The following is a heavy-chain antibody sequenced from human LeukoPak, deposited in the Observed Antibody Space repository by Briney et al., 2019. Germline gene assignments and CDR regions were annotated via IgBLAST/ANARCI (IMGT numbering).Heavy chain of an antibody. J-gene: IGHJ4*02. D-gene: IGHD1-14*01. V-gene: IGHV4-31*03. CDR3: ARVATGAFDY. Sequence: PSETLSLTCTVSGSSISSGGYYWSWIRQHPGKGLEWIGYIYYSGSTYYNPSLKSRVTISVDTSKNQLSLKLSSVTAADTAVYYCARVATGAFDYWGQVTLVTVSS. CDR1: GSSISSGGYY. CDR2: IYYSGST.